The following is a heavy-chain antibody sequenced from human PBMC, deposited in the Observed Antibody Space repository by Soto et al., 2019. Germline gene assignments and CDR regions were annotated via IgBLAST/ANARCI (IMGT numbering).Heavy chain of an antibody. V-gene: IGHV1-3*05. CDR2: INAGNGNT. Sequence: QVQLVQSGAEEKKPGASVKVSCKASGYTFTGYAMHWVRQAPGQRLEWMGWINAGNGNTKYSQKFQGRVTITRDTSASAAYMELSSLSSEDTAVYYCARAVAVAADIDYWGQGTLVTVSS. J-gene: IGHJ4*02. CDR1: GYTFTGYA. D-gene: IGHD6-19*01. CDR3: ARAVAVAADIDY.